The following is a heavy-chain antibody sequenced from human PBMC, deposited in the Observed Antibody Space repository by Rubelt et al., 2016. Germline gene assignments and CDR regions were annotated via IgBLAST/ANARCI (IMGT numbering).Heavy chain of an antibody. V-gene: IGHV4-34*01. D-gene: IGHD6-19*01. CDR2: INHSGST. CDR3: ARGKYGIAVAGTWDY. CDR1: GGSFSGYY. Sequence: QVQLQQWGAGLLKPSETLSLTCAVYGGSFSGYYWSWIRQPPGKGLEWIGDINHSGSTKFHPVLKGRVTNSVDTSKNQFSLKLSSVTAADTAVYYCARGKYGIAVAGTWDYWGQGTLVTVSS. J-gene: IGHJ4*02.